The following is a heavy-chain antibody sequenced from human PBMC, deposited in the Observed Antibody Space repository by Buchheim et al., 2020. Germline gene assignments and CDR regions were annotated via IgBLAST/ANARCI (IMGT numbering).Heavy chain of an antibody. CDR3: ARGSPHKYYYDSDSADEHNY. J-gene: IGHJ4*02. CDR2: MNPNSGNT. CDR1: GYTFTSYD. D-gene: IGHD3-22*01. V-gene: IGHV1-8*01. Sequence: QVQLVQSGAEVKKPGASVKVSCKASGYTFTSYDINWVRQATGQGLEWMGWMNPNSGNTGYAQKFPGRVTMTRNTSISTAYMELSSLRSEDTAVYYCARGSPHKYYYDSDSADEHNYWGQGTL.